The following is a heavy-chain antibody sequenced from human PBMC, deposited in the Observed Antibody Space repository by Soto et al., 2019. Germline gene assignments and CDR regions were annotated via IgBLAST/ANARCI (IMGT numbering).Heavy chain of an antibody. J-gene: IGHJ4*02. CDR1: GNTFTYRY. D-gene: IGHD1-26*01. CDR2: ITPFSGDV. Sequence: QMQLVQSGAEVKKTGSSVTVSCKALGNTFTYRYLHWVRQATGQAIEWMGWITPFSGDVHYAQKFQERVTITRDRSINTAYMQMSSPRSEDTAMYFCASGGAGSGPFTWELPDHWGQGTLVTVSS. V-gene: IGHV1-45*02. CDR3: ASGGAGSGPFTWELPDH.